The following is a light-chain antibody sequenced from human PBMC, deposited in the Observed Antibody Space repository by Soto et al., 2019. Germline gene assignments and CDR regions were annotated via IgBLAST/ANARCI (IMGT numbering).Light chain of an antibody. V-gene: IGLV1-44*01. CDR3: STWDYSLNGHVV. Sequence: QAVVTQPPSESGTPGQRVTISCSGSRSNIGSNTVNWYQQLPGTAPKFLIYSNNQRPSGVPKRFSGSKSGTSASLAISGLQSEDEADYYCSTWDYSLNGHVVFGGGTKLTVL. CDR1: RSNIGSNT. J-gene: IGLJ2*01. CDR2: SNN.